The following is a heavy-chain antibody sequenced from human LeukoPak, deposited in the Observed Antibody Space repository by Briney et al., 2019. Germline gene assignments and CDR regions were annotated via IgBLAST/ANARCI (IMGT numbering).Heavy chain of an antibody. CDR1: AVSLSEVY. V-gene: IGHV4-59*01. CDR3: AGRSGYNHPFGF. CDR2: FYSSGST. D-gene: IGHD5-24*01. Sequence: PSETLSLTCTVAAVSLSEVYWGWIRQTPGKGLEWIGYFYSSGSTSYNASLKSRVSISVDTSKNQLSLKLRSVTAADTAVYYCAGRSGYNHPFGFWGQGTLVTVSS. J-gene: IGHJ4*02.